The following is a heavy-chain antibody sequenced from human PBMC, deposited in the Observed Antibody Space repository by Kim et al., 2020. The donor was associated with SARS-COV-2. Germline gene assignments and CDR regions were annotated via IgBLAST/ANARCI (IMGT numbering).Heavy chain of an antibody. CDR3: AKCSLTTVTHSMRY. D-gene: IGHD4-17*01. J-gene: IGHJ4*02. Sequence: GGSLRLSCAASGFTFSSYAMSWVRQAPGKGLAWVSAISGRGGSTYYADSVKGRFTISRDNSKNTLYLQMNSLRAEDTAVYYCAKCSLTTVTHSMRYWGQGTLVTVSS. CDR1: GFTFSSYA. CDR2: ISGRGGST. V-gene: IGHV3-23*01.